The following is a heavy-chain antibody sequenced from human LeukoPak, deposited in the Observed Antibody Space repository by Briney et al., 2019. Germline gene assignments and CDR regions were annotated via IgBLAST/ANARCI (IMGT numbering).Heavy chain of an antibody. Sequence: ASVKVSCKASGYTFTSYDINWVRQATGQGLEWMGWMNPNSGNTGYAQKFQGRVTITRNTSISTAYMELSSPRSEDTAVYYCARGQGYCSSTSCYTGYFQHWGQGTLVTVSS. CDR1: GYTFTSYD. CDR3: ARGQGYCSSTSCYTGYFQH. J-gene: IGHJ1*01. D-gene: IGHD2-2*02. CDR2: MNPNSGNT. V-gene: IGHV1-8*03.